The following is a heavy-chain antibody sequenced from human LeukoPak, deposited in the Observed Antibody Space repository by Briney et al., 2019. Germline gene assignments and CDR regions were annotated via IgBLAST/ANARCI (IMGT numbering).Heavy chain of an antibody. D-gene: IGHD6-13*01. J-gene: IGHJ4*02. V-gene: IGHV3-7*01. CDR2: IKEDGSEK. CDR1: GFTFSSYW. CDR3: ARDRAWDSSSWYYDY. Sequence: GGSLRLSCAASGFTFSSYWMSWVRQAPGKGLEWVADIKEDGSEKNYVDSVKGRFTISRDNSKNTLYLQMNSLRAEDTAVYYCARDRAWDSSSWYYDYWGQGTLVTVSS.